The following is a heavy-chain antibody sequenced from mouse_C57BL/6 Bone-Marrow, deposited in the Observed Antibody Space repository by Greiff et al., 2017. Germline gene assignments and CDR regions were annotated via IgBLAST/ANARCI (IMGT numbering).Heavy chain of an antibody. CDR2: FYPGSGSI. CDR1: GYTFTEYT. J-gene: IGHJ3*01. CDR3: ARREGLRYLFAY. Sequence: VQLQQSGAELVKPGASVKLSCKASGYTFTEYTIHWVKQRSGQGLEWIGWFYPGSGSIKYNEKFKDKATLTADKSSSTVDMVLSRVTSEDAAVYFCARREGLRYLFAYWGQGTLVTVST. V-gene: IGHV1-62-2*01. D-gene: IGHD1-1*01.